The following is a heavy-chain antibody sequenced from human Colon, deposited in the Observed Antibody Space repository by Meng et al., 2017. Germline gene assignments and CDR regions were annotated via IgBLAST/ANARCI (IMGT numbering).Heavy chain of an antibody. CDR3: ASSDYYRSDY. J-gene: IGHJ4*02. V-gene: IGHV4-4*02. D-gene: IGHD3-22*01. Sequence: GHSRESGQGLVKPSETLPLPCAVSGGSISRSDWWSWVRQPPGKGLEWIGETSHSGSTNYSPSLKSRVTISLDKSKNQLSLKLNSVTAADTAVYYCASSDYYRSDYWGQGTLVTVSS. CDR2: TSHSGST. CDR1: GGSISRSDW.